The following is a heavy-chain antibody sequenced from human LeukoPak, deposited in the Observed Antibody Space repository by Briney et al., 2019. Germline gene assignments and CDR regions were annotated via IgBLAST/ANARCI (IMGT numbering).Heavy chain of an antibody. J-gene: IGHJ4*02. CDR3: AGVITIFGVVILMYFDY. CDR1: GGSISSSSYY. CDR2: IYYSGST. Sequence: SETLSLTCTVSGGSISSSSYYWGWIRQPPGKGLEWIGSIYYSGSTYYNPSLKSRVTISVDTSKNQFSLKLSSVTAADTAVYYCAGVITIFGVVILMYFDYWGQGTLVTVSS. V-gene: IGHV4-39*01. D-gene: IGHD3-3*01.